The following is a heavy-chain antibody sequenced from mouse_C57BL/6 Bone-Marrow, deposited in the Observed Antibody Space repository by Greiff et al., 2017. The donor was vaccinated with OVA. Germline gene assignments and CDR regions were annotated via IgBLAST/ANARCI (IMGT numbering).Heavy chain of an antibody. CDR3: ARHPIYYYVSDY. J-gene: IGHJ2*01. CDR2: ISSGGSYT. CDR1: GFTFSSYG. Sequence: EVKLVESGGDLVKPGGSLKLSCAASGFTFSSYGMSWVRQTPDKRLEWVATISSGGSYTYYPDRVKGRFTISRDNAKNTLYLQMSSLKSEDTAMYYCARHPIYYYVSDYWGQGTTLTVSS. V-gene: IGHV5-6*01. D-gene: IGHD1-1*01.